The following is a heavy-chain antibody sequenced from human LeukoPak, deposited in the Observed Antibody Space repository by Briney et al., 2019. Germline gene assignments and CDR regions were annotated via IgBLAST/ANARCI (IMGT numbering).Heavy chain of an antibody. J-gene: IGHJ6*03. V-gene: IGHV3-7*01. Sequence: PGGSLRLSCAASGFTFSSYWMSWVRQAPGKGHEWVANIKEDGIEKYYVDSVKCRFTISRDNAKNSLYLQMDSLRAEDTAVYYCARETYYMDVWGKGTTVTVSS. CDR3: ARETYYMDV. CDR2: IKEDGIEK. CDR1: GFTFSSYW.